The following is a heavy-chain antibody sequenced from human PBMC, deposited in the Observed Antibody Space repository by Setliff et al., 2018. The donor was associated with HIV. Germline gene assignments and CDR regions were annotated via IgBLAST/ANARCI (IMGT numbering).Heavy chain of an antibody. J-gene: IGHJ6*02. D-gene: IGHD4-17*01. CDR3: VKDKGNGDYDYYYGMDV. Sequence: SLRLSCAASGLTFDDYAIHWVRQAPGKGLEWVSGISWNSINIGYADSVKGRFTISRDNAKNSVYLQMNSLKAEDMALYYCVKDKGNGDYDYYYGMDVWGQGTTGTVS. V-gene: IGHV3-9*03. CDR2: ISWNSINI. CDR1: GLTFDDYA.